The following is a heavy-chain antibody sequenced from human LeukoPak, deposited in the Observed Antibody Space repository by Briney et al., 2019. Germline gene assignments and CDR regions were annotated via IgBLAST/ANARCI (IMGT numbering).Heavy chain of an antibody. CDR2: ISGSGGRT. J-gene: IGHJ4*02. Sequence: GGSLRLSCAASGFTFSGYAMSWVRQAPGKGLEWVSGISGSGGRTDYADSVKGRFIISRDNSKNTLYLQMNSLRAEDTAVYYCAKSPNYYDSSGLDYWGQGTLSPSPQ. D-gene: IGHD3-22*01. CDR3: AKSPNYYDSSGLDY. CDR1: GFTFSGYA. V-gene: IGHV3-23*01.